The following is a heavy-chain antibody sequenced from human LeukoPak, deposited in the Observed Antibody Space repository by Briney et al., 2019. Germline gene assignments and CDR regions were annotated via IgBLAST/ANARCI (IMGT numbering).Heavy chain of an antibody. Sequence: SETLSLTGTVSGGSNSRDYWSWIRQPPGKGLEWIGYIYYTGSTNYNPSLKSRVTISVDTSKNQFSLKLSSVTAADTAVYYCARDRPGGSSLDYWGQGTLVTVSS. J-gene: IGHJ4*02. CDR3: ARDRPGGSSLDY. V-gene: IGHV4-59*01. D-gene: IGHD6-13*01. CDR1: GGSNSRDY. CDR2: IYYTGST.